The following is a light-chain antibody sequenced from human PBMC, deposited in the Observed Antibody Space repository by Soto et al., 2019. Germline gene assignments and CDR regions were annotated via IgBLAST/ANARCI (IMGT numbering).Light chain of an antibody. CDR3: QHYQYFRFSSTWT. CDR2: AAS. CDR1: QSVTRDY. Sequence: EIVLTQSPATLSLSPGERATLSCRASQSVTRDYLAWYQQKPGQAPRLLIYAASSRATGIPDRFSGSGSGTDFTLTITRLEPEDFAVYYCQHYQYFRFSSTWTFGQGTKVDIK. J-gene: IGKJ1*01. V-gene: IGKV3-20*01.